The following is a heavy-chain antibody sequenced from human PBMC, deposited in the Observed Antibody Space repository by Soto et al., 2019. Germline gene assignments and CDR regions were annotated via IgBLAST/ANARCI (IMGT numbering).Heavy chain of an antibody. Sequence: SETLPLTCAVYGGSFSCYYWSWIRQPTGKWLEWIGEINHSGSTNYNPSLKSRVTISVDTSKNQFSLKLSSVTAADKAVYYCATILPHDYWGQGTLVIVSS. V-gene: IGHV4-34*01. CDR3: ATILPHDY. CDR1: GGSFSCYY. D-gene: IGHD3-3*02. J-gene: IGHJ4*02. CDR2: INHSGST.